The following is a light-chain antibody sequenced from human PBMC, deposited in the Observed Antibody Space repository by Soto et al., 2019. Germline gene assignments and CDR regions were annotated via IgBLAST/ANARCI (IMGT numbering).Light chain of an antibody. CDR3: QSYDNSLSGAWV. CDR2: ANN. J-gene: IGLJ1*01. V-gene: IGLV1-40*01. CDR1: RSNLGAGYD. Sequence: QSVLTQPPSVSGAPGQGITISCTGTRSNLGAGYDVHWYQQLPGAAPKLLIYANNKRPSGVLDRFSGSKSGTSASLAITGLQAEDEADYYCQSYDNSLSGAWVFGTGTKLTVL.